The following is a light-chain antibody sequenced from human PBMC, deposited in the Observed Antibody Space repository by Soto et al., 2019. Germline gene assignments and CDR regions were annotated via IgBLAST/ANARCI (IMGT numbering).Light chain of an antibody. Sequence: EIVLTQSPATLSLSPGERATLSCRASQSVNVSLGWFQQKPGQAPRLLIYDASVSASGVPARFCGSGSGTDFTLTIRGLESEDFAVYYGLQVSNWLWRFGEGTK. CDR2: DAS. CDR1: QSVNVS. V-gene: IGKV3-11*01. CDR3: LQVSNWLWR. J-gene: IGKJ1*01.